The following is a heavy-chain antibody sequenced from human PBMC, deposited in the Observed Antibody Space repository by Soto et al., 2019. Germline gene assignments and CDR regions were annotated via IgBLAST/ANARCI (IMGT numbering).Heavy chain of an antibody. CDR3: ARVRYCSGGSCSPRFDP. CDR1: GGSISSGGYY. V-gene: IGHV4-31*03. J-gene: IGHJ5*02. D-gene: IGHD2-15*01. Sequence: QVQLQESGPGLVKPSQTLSLTCTVSGGSISSGGYYWSWIRQHPGKGLEWIGYIYYSGSTYYNPSLKRRVTISVDPSENQFSLKLSSVTAADTAGYYCARVRYCSGGSCSPRFDPWGQGTLVTVSS. CDR2: IYYSGST.